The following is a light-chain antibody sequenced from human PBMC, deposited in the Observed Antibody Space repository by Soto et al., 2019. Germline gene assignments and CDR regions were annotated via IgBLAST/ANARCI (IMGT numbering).Light chain of an antibody. CDR3: QDYGTSAPWT. CDR2: RGS. V-gene: IGKV3-20*01. Sequence: VLTQSPGTLSLSPGERTTLSCRASQNIRGNELAWYQQKPGQPPRLLIYRGSSRAPGIPDRFSGRGSGTEFTLTISRPVPEDFAVYYCQDYGTSAPWTFGQGTRVEIK. J-gene: IGKJ1*01. CDR1: QNIRGNE.